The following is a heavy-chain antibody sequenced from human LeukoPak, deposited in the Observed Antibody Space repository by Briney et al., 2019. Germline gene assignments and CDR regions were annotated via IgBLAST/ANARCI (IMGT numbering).Heavy chain of an antibody. J-gene: IGHJ4*02. V-gene: IGHV4-39*01. D-gene: IGHD3-9*01. CDR2: IYYTGST. CDR1: GGSGDSVISSTYY. Sequence: PSETLSLTCTVSGGSGDSVISSTYYWGWIRQPPGKGLEWIGNIYYTGSTYYNPSLKSRVTMSVDTSKNQFSLKVSSVTAADTAVYYCARLSKGRYFDNIFDYWGQGTLVTVSS. CDR3: ARLSKGRYFDNIFDY.